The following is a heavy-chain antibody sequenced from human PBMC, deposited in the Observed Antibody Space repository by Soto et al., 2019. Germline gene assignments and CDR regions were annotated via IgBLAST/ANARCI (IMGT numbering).Heavy chain of an antibody. V-gene: IGHV3-53*01. CDR3: ARGIMHFDS. CDR2: IYSDGSS. Sequence: EVQLVESGGALIQPGGSLRLSCAASGVTVSNNYINWVRQAPGKGLEWVSVIYSDGSSYHADSVKGRFTISRDISQNTVFLQMNSLGVEDTAIYYCARGIMHFDSWGQGALVTVSS. CDR1: GVTVSNNY. J-gene: IGHJ4*02.